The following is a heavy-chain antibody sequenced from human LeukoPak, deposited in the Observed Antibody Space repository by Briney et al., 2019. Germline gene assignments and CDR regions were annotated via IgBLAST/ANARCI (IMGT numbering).Heavy chain of an antibody. V-gene: IGHV4-59*08. J-gene: IGHJ4*02. CDR1: GGSISSYY. CDR3: AGQGRITMVRGVIIT. Sequence: PSETLSLTCTVSGGSISSYYWSWIRQPPGKGLEWIGYIYYSGSTNYNPSLKSRVTISVDTSKNQFSLKLSSVTAADTAVYYCAGQGRITMVRGVIITWGQGTLVTVSS. CDR2: IYYSGST. D-gene: IGHD3-10*01.